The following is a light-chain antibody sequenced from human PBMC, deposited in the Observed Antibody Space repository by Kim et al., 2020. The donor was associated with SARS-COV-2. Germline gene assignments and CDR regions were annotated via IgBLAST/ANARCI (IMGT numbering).Light chain of an antibody. Sequence: EIVLTQSPATLSLSPGDEATLLCRASQSVISSYLAWYHQKPGQPPRLLIYGTSNRASGIPDRFRGSGSGTHFSLTINRLEPEDCGVYFCQQYGDSLTFGGGTKVDIK. J-gene: IGKJ4*01. CDR3: QQYGDSLT. CDR2: GTS. V-gene: IGKV3-20*01. CDR1: QSVISSY.